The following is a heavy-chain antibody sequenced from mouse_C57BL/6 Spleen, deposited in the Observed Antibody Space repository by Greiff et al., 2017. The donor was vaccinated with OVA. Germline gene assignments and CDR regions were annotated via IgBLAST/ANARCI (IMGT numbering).Heavy chain of an antibody. CDR3: AVYYDYDAVFDY. V-gene: IGHV1-80*01. Sequence: QVHVKQSGAELVKPGASVKISCKASGYAFSSYWMNWVKQRPGKGLEWIGQIYPGDGDTNYNGKFKGKATLTADKSSSTAYMQLSSLTSEDSAVYFCAVYYDYDAVFDYWGQGTTLTVSS. J-gene: IGHJ2*01. D-gene: IGHD2-4*01. CDR2: IYPGDGDT. CDR1: GYAFSSYW.